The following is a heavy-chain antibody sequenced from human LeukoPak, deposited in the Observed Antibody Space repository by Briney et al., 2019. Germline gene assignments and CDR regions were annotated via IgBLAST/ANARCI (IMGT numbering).Heavy chain of an antibody. Sequence: GGSLRLSCAASGFTFGSYAMSWARQAPGKGLEWVSTIGGGSETTSYADSAKGRFTNSRDNSKNTVYLQMNSLRAEDTAVYYCAKVLSGSQDYWGQGTLVTVFS. V-gene: IGHV3-23*01. CDR2: IGGGSETT. CDR3: AKVLSGSQDY. CDR1: GFTFGSYA. J-gene: IGHJ4*02. D-gene: IGHD1-26*01.